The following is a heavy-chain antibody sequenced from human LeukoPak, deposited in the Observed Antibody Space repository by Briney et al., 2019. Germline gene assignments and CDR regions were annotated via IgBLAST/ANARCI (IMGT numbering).Heavy chain of an antibody. CDR1: GGSFSGYY. Sequence: PSETLSLTCAVYGGSFSGYYWTWIRQPPGKGLEWIGEIHYSGSATCNPSLRSRVTISVDTSKNQFSLKMKSVTAADTAVYYCARGQWFRAFWSRGTPVTVSS. CDR3: ARGQWFRAF. J-gene: IGHJ4*02. CDR2: IHYSGSA. V-gene: IGHV4-34*01. D-gene: IGHD3-10*01.